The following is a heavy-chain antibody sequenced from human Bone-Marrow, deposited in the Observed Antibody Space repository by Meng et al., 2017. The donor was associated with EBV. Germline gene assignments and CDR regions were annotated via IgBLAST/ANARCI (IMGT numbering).Heavy chain of an antibody. J-gene: IGHJ4*02. V-gene: IGHV3-21*01. D-gene: IGHD4-17*01. CDR1: GFTFSSYS. Sequence: EVQLVESGGXLVKPGGSLRLSCAASGFTFSSYSMNWVRQAPGKGLEWVSSISSSSSYIYYADSVKGRFTISRDNGKNSLYLQMNSLGAEDTAVYYCAREATLTTYCYWGQGTLVTVSS. CDR3: AREATLTTYCY. CDR2: ISSSSSYI.